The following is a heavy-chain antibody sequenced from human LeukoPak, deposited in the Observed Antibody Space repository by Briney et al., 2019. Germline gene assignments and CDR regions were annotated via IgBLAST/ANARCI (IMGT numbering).Heavy chain of an antibody. CDR1: GYTFTSYY. V-gene: IGHV1-2*02. D-gene: IGHD6-13*01. CDR2: INPNSGGT. Sequence: ASVKVSCKASGYTFTSYYMHWVRQAPGQGLEWMGWINPNSGGTNYAQKFQGRVTMTRDTSISTAYMELSRLRSDDTAVYYCARDRDSSPTDLDYWGQGTLVTVSS. CDR3: ARDRDSSPTDLDY. J-gene: IGHJ4*02.